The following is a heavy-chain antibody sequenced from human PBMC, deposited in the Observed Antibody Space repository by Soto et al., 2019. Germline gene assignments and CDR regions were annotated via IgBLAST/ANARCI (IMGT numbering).Heavy chain of an antibody. J-gene: IGHJ6*02. D-gene: IGHD3-10*01. CDR1: GGSFSGYY. Sequence: SETLSLTCAVYGGSFSGYYWSWIRQPPGKGLEWIGEINHSGSTNYNPSLKSRVTISVDTSKNQFSLKLSSVTAADTAVYYCARASMVRGVIIYYYYGMDVWGQGTTVTVS. CDR2: INHSGST. V-gene: IGHV4-34*01. CDR3: ARASMVRGVIIYYYYGMDV.